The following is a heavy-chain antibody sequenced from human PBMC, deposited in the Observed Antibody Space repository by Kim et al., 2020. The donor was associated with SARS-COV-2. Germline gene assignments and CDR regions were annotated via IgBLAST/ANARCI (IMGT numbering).Heavy chain of an antibody. CDR3: ARGHGDYEGHYYYYGMDV. J-gene: IGHJ6*02. Sequence: SETLSLTCAVSGGSISSGGYSWSWIRQPPGKGLEWIGYIYHSGSTYYNPSLKSRVTISVDRSKNQFSLKLSSVTAADTAVYYCARGHGDYEGHYYYYGMDVWGQGTTVTVSS. V-gene: IGHV4-30-2*01. CDR1: GGSISSGGYS. CDR2: IYHSGST. D-gene: IGHD4-17*01.